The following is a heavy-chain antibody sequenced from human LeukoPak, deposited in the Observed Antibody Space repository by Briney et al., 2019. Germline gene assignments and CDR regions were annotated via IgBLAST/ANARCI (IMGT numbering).Heavy chain of an antibody. Sequence: PSETLSLTCTVSGGSISSYYWSWIRQPPGKGLVWIGYIYCSGSTNYNHSLKSRVTILVDTSKNQFSLKLSSVTAADTAVYYCARASRFGELYYYYYYMDVWGKGTTVTVS. CDR3: ARASRFGELYYYYYYMDV. CDR1: GGSISSYY. J-gene: IGHJ6*03. V-gene: IGHV4-59*01. D-gene: IGHD3-10*01. CDR2: IYCSGST.